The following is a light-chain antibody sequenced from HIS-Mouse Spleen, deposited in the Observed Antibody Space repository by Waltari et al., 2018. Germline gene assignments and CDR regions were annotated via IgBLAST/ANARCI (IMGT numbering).Light chain of an antibody. Sequence: QSALTQPASVSGSPGQSIPISCTGTSSDVGSYNLVSWYQQHPGKAPKLMFYEGSKRPSGVSNRFSGSKSGNTASLTISGLQAEDEADYYCCSYAGSSTYVFGTGTKVTVL. CDR1: SSDVGSYNL. CDR2: EGS. J-gene: IGLJ1*01. CDR3: CSYAGSSTYV. V-gene: IGLV2-23*01.